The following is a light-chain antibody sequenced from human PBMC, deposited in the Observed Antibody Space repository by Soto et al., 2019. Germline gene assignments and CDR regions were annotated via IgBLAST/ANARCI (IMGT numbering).Light chain of an antibody. Sequence: EIVITQSPATLSVSPGGRATLSCRASQSISDTLAWYQQPTGQPPRLLIHGASTRDTGFPARFSGMWSRTDFTLTISRLQSEDFAVYSCQQYNNWPWTFGQGTQVDIK. CDR2: GAS. CDR1: QSISDT. CDR3: QQYNNWPWT. V-gene: IGKV3-15*01. J-gene: IGKJ1*01.